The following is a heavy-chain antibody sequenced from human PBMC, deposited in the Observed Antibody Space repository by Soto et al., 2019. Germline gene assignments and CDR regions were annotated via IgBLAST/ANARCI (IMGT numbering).Heavy chain of an antibody. CDR3: ARDHDPTWFGEPNWFDP. J-gene: IGHJ5*02. CDR2: ISSSSSYI. V-gene: IGHV3-21*01. Sequence: PGGSLRLSCAASGFTFSSYSMNWVRQAPGKGLEWVSSISSSSSYIYYADSVKGRFTISRDNAKNSLYLQMNSLRAEDTAVYYCARDHDPTWFGEPNWFDPWGQGTLVTVSS. CDR1: GFTFSSYS. D-gene: IGHD3-10*01.